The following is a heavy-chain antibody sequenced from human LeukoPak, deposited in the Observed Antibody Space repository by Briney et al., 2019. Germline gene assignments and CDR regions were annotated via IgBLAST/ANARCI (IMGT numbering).Heavy chain of an antibody. V-gene: IGHV3-21*01. CDR3: ARDKFLPHYDFWSGYFPDY. D-gene: IGHD3-3*01. CDR2: ISSSSSYI. Sequence: GGSLRLSCAASGFTFSSYSMNWVRQAPGKGLEWVSSISSSSSYIYYADSVKGRFTISRDNAKNSLYLQMNSLRAEDTAVYCCARDKFLPHYDFWSGYFPDYWGQGTLVTVSS. CDR1: GFTFSSYS. J-gene: IGHJ4*02.